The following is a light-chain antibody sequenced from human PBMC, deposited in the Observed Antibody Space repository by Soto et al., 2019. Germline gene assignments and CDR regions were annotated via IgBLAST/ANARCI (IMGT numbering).Light chain of an antibody. CDR2: EVT. J-gene: IGLJ7*02. Sequence: QSVLTQPASVSGSPGQSITISCTGTSRDVGRYNFVSWYQQHPGKVPRVTIYEVTKRPSGVSNRFSGSKSGNTAFLTISGLQAEDEADYYCCSDAGSGIYVFGTGTQLTAL. CDR3: CSDAGSGIYV. V-gene: IGLV2-23*02. CDR1: SRDVGRYNF.